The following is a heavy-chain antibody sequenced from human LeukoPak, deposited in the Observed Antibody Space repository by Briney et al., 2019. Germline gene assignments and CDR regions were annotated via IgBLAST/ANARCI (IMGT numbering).Heavy chain of an antibody. V-gene: IGHV3-15*01. CDR2: IKSSFDGGTI. Sequence: PGGSLRLSCAASGFTFRNLWMTWVRQDPGKGLEWVGRIKSSFDGGTIDYAAPVKDRFTISRDDSRNTLYLQMNTLKAEDTAVYYCARAYSSTWSLGYWGQGTLVTVSS. CDR1: GFTFRNLW. J-gene: IGHJ4*02. D-gene: IGHD6-13*01. CDR3: ARAYSSTWSLGY.